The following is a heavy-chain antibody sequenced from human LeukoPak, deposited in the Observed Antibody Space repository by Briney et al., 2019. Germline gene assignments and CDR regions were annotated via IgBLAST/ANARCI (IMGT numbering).Heavy chain of an antibody. CDR2: ISYSGST. Sequence: SETLSLTCTVSGGSISSSAYYWGWIRQPPGEGLEWIWSISYSGSTYHNPSLKSRVTISVDTSKNRFSLKLISVTAADTAVYYCATYSGTFYLQFDYWGQGTLVTVSS. V-gene: IGHV4-39*01. CDR1: GGSISSSAYY. J-gene: IGHJ4*02. CDR3: ATYSGTFYLQFDY. D-gene: IGHD1-26*01.